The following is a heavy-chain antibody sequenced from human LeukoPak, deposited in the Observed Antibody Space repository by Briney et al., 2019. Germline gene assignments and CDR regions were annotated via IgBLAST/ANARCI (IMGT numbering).Heavy chain of an antibody. CDR1: GFTFSNYW. CDR2: IKRDGSEK. V-gene: IGHV3-7*01. J-gene: IGHJ6*03. CDR3: ARDNGVVHGVYYMDV. Sequence: GGSLRLSCAASGFTFSNYWMTWVRQAPGKGLEWVADIKRDGSEKLYVNSVRGRFTISRDNAKMSLFLQMNSLRAEDTAVYYCARDNGVVHGVYYMDVWGKGTTVTVS. D-gene: IGHD3-3*01.